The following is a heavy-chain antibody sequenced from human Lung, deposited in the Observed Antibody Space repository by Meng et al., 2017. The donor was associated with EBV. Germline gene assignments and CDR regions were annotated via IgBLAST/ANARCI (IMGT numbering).Heavy chain of an antibody. J-gene: IGHJ4*02. CDR3: ARGRQIGWQGGDFTY. V-gene: IGHV4-34*01. CDR2: INHRGHT. Sequence: QAVLQPWGEGVLNVSATLALSVAFVGGSFTGYDGSWIRQSREVGLAWIGEINHRGHTNYNQSLQSRVTILVDTSKSQFYLNLISVTAADTAVYYCARGRQIGWQGGDFTYWSQGTLVTVSS. D-gene: IGHD2-21*02. CDR1: GGSFTGYD.